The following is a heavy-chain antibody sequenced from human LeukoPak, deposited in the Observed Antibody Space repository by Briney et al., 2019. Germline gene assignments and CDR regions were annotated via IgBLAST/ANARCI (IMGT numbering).Heavy chain of an antibody. Sequence: KPSQTLSLTCTVSGVSISSGGYYWSWIRQHPGKGLEWIGYIYYSGSTYYNPSLKSRVSISVDTSKNQFSLKLSSVTAADTAVYYCARGKFSRAFDIWGQGTMVTVSS. CDR2: IYYSGST. CDR3: ARGKFSRAFDI. V-gene: IGHV4-31*03. J-gene: IGHJ3*02. CDR1: GVSISSGGYY.